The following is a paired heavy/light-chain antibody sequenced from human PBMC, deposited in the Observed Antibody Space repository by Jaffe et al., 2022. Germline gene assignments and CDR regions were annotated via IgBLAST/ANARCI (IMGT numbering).Light chain of an antibody. CDR3: QSADSSHVV. CDR2: KDS. J-gene: IGLJ2*01. Sequence: SYELTQPPSVSVSPGQTARITCSGDALPKQYAYWYQQKPGQAPVLVIYKDSERPSGIPERFSGSSSGTTVTLTISGVQAEDEADYYCQSADSSHVVFGGGTKLTVL. CDR1: ALPKQY. V-gene: IGLV3-25*03.
Heavy chain of an antibody. CDR3: ATMRGSWDINPTGTPLDY. Sequence: EVQLVESGGGLVQPGRSLRLSCAASGFTFDDYAMHWVRQAPGKGLEWVSGISWNSGSIGYADSVKGRFTISRDNAKNSLYLQMNSLRAEDTALYYCATMRGSWDINPTGTPLDYWGQGTLVTVSS. V-gene: IGHV3-9*01. CDR1: GFTFDDYA. D-gene: IGHD6-13*01. CDR2: ISWNSGSI. J-gene: IGHJ4*02.